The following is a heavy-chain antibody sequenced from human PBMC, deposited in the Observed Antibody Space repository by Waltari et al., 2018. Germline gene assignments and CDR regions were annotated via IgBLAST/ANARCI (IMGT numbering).Heavy chain of an antibody. Sequence: EVQLVESGGGLVKPGGSMRLSCGASGFSFSSYSMNWVRPAPGKGLGWGSSIRSSTTYIHYADSVKGRFTISRDNAKNSLYLQMNSLRVEDTAVYYCVSGGWGFYCDYWGQGTVVTVSS. J-gene: IGHJ4*02. CDR1: GFSFSSYS. D-gene: IGHD7-27*01. CDR2: IRSSTTYI. CDR3: VSGGWGFYCDY. V-gene: IGHV3-21*01.